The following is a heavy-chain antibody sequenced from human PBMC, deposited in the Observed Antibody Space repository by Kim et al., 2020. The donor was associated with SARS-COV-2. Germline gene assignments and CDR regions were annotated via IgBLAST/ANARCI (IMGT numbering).Heavy chain of an antibody. Sequence: GGSLRLSCAASGFTFDEYSMQWVRQVPGKSLEWVSLINKDCTVTHYADSVKGRLPVSRDNRKNSLYLQMNNLGVEDSAVYYCVTEVQKTTWITFDYWGRG. CDR1: GFTFDEYS. CDR2: INKDCTVT. D-gene: IGHD1-1*01. V-gene: IGHV3-43*01. J-gene: IGHJ4*02. CDR3: VTEVQKTTWITFDY.